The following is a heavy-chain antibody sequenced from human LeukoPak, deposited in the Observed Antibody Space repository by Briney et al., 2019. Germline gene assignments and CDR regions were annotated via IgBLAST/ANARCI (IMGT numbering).Heavy chain of an antibody. D-gene: IGHD1-1*01. CDR2: INHSGST. CDR1: VGSLSGYY. CDR3: ARSGSYCHDH. V-gene: IGHV4-34*01. Sequence: PSETLSLTCAVYVGSLSGYYWRWIRQPLGKGLEWIGEINHSGSTNYNPSLKSRVTISVDTSKNQFSLKPSSVTAADTAVYYCARSGSYCHDHWGQGILVTVSS. J-gene: IGHJ4*02.